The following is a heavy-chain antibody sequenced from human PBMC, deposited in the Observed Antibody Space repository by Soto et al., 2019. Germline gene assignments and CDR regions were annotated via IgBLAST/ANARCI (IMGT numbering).Heavy chain of an antibody. D-gene: IGHD6-13*01. Sequence: ASVKVSRKASGGTFSSYTISWVRQAPGQGLEWMGRIIPILGIANYAQKFQGRVTITADKSTSTAYMELSSLRSEDTAVYYCARDHSSSWETAFDYWGQGTLVTVSS. V-gene: IGHV1-69*04. CDR3: ARDHSSSWETAFDY. CDR1: GGTFSSYT. CDR2: IIPILGIA. J-gene: IGHJ4*02.